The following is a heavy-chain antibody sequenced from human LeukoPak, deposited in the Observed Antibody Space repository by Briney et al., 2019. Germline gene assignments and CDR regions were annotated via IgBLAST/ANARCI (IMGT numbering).Heavy chain of an antibody. CDR3: ARDSDGDLNY. Sequence: PSETLSLTCTVSGGSISSYYWSWIRQPPGKGLEWIGYIYYSGSTKYNPSLKSRVTMSVDTSKNQFSLKLSSVTAADTAVYYCARDSDGDLNYWGQGTLVTVSS. J-gene: IGHJ4*02. CDR1: GGSISSYY. CDR2: IYYSGST. D-gene: IGHD2-21*02. V-gene: IGHV4-59*12.